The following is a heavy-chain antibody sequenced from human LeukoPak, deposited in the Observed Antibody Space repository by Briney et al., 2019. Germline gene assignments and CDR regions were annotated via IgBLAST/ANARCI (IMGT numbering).Heavy chain of an antibody. V-gene: IGHV3-30*02. CDR2: IRYDGSNK. CDR1: GFTFSSYG. J-gene: IGHJ4*02. Sequence: GGSLRLSCAASGFTFSSYGMHWVRQAPGKGLEWVAFIRYDGSNKYYADSVKGRFTISRDNSKNTLYLQTNRLSAEDTAVYYCAKDRGGSSGSYYGYFDYWGQGTLVTVSS. D-gene: IGHD3-22*01. CDR3: AKDRGGSSGSYYGYFDY.